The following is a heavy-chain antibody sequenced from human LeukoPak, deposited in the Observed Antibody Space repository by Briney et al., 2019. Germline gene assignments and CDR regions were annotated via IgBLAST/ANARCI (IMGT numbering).Heavy chain of an antibody. V-gene: IGHV3-33*06. CDR2: IWYDGSNK. D-gene: IGHD2-15*01. CDR1: GFTFSSYG. CDR3: AKALGDRYCSGGSCYSSYYYYYYYMDV. J-gene: IGHJ6*03. Sequence: AGGSLRLSCAASGFTFSSYGMHWVRQAPGKGLEWVAVIWYDGSNKYYADSVKGRFTISRDNSKNTLYLQMYSLRAEDTAVYYCAKALGDRYCSGGSCYSSYYYYYYYMDVWGKGTTVTVSS.